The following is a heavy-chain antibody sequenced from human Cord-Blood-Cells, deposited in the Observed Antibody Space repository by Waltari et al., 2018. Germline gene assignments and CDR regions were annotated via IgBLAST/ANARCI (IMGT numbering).Heavy chain of an antibody. CDR3: ARGGPPPGLELGIGWFDP. CDR2: ISAYNGNT. Sequence: QVQLVQSGAEVKKPGAAVKVSCKASGYNFTSYGISWVRQASGPRLEWMGWISAYNGNTNYAQKLQGRVTMTTDTSTSTAYMELRSLRSDDTAVYYCARGGPPPGLELGIGWFDPWGQGTLVTVSS. D-gene: IGHD7-27*01. J-gene: IGHJ5*02. V-gene: IGHV1-18*01. CDR1: GYNFTSYG.